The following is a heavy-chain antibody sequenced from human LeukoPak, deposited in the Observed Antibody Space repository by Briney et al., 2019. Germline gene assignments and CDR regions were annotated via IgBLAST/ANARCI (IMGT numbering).Heavy chain of an antibody. CDR3: ARVRVYSSRLNWFDP. D-gene: IGHD6-13*01. V-gene: IGHV1-2*02. CDR2: INPNSGGT. Sequence: ASPKASCAPSVFTFTGYYMPTGRQSPGHGLGSWGGINPNSGGTNYAQKVQAGVTMTSDTSISTAYMELSRLRSDDPAVYYCARVRVYSSRLNWFDPWGQGTLVTVSS. CDR1: VFTFTGYY. J-gene: IGHJ5*02.